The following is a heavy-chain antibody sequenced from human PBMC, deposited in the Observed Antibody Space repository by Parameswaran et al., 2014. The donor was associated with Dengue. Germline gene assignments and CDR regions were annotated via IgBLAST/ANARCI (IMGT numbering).Heavy chain of an antibody. CDR3: ARRRPYDFWSGYYSQ. CDR2: IYYSGST. V-gene: IGHV4-31*03. D-gene: IGHD3-3*01. CDR1: GGSISSGGYY. Sequence: LRLSCTVSGGSISSGGYYWSWIRQHPGKGLEWIGYIYYSGSTYYNPSLKSRVTISVDRSKNQFSLKLSSVTAADTAVYYCARRRPYDFWSGYYSQWGQGTLVTVSS. J-gene: IGHJ4*02.